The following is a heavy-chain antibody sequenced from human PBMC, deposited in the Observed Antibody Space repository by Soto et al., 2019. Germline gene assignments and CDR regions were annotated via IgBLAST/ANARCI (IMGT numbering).Heavy chain of an antibody. D-gene: IGHD6-19*01. CDR1: GYSFTSYD. J-gene: IGHJ3*02. CDR2: MNPNSGNT. Sequence: QVQLVQSGAEVKKPGASVKVSCKASGYSFTSYDINWVRQATGQGLEWMGWMNPNSGNTGYAQKFQSRVTMTRNTSIDTAYMDLSSLRSEDTAVYYCARVVTRVKAEQWLMGAWYAFDIWGQGTMVTVSS. CDR3: ARVVTRVKAEQWLMGAWYAFDI. V-gene: IGHV1-8*01.